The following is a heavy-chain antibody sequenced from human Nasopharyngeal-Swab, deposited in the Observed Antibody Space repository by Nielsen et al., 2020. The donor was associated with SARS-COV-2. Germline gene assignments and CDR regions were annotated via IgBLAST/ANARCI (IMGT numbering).Heavy chain of an antibody. CDR1: GYTLTELS. J-gene: IGHJ6*02. CDR2: IDPEDGET. V-gene: IGHV1-24*01. D-gene: IGHD6-19*01. Sequence: ASVQVSCKVSGYTLTELSMHWVRQAPAKGLEWMGGIDPEDGETIYAQKFEGSVTMTEDTHTHTAYMELSSLRSEETAVYYCATGAAVAGTPISYYYYYGMDVWGQGTTVTVSS. CDR3: ATGAAVAGTPISYYYYYGMDV.